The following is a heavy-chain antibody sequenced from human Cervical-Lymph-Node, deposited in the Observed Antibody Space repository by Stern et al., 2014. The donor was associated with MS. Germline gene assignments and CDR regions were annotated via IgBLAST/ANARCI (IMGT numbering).Heavy chain of an antibody. CDR3: ARDRFGYYGMDV. CDR2: ISSSSSTG. D-gene: IGHD3-10*01. Sequence: EVQLVESGGGLVQPGGSLRLSCVASGFTFSMHSMNWVRQAPGRGLEWISYISSSSSTGHHADSLKGRFTISRDNAKNSLYLQMNSLRDEDTAVYYCARDRFGYYGMDVWGQGTTVTVSS. V-gene: IGHV3-48*02. CDR1: GFTFSMHS. J-gene: IGHJ6*02.